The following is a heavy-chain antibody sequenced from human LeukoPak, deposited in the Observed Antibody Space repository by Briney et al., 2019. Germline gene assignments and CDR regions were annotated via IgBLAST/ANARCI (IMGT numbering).Heavy chain of an antibody. CDR3: MGDYCTSTSCSTTF. D-gene: IGHD2-2*02. CDR1: GFSFRDYS. Sequence: GGSLRLSCDASGFSFRDYSMNWVRQAPGKGLEWVSSISNTRTYIYYADSVKGRFTISRDDAKRSLYLQMNSLRAEDTAVYYCMGDYCTSTSCSTTFWGQGTLVTVSS. CDR2: ISNTRTYI. J-gene: IGHJ4*02. V-gene: IGHV3-21*01.